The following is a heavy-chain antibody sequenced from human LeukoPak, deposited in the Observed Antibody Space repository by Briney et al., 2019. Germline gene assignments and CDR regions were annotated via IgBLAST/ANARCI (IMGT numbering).Heavy chain of an antibody. V-gene: IGHV1-8*01. CDR3: ARSYCSSTSCQFDP. CDR1: GYTFTRYD. Sequence: ASVKVSCKASGYTFTRYDINWVRQATGQGLEWMGWMNPNSGNTGYAQKFQGRVTMTRDTSITTAYMELSSLRSEDTAVYYCARSYCSSTSCQFDPWGQGTLVTVSS. D-gene: IGHD2-2*01. CDR2: MNPNSGNT. J-gene: IGHJ5*02.